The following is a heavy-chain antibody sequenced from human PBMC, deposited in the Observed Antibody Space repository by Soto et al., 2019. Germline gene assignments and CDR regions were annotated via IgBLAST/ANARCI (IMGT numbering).Heavy chain of an antibody. CDR3: AHNLVAGNSWFDP. V-gene: IGHV2-5*02. Sequence: QITLKESGPTLVKPTQTLTLTCTFSGFSLSTSGVGVVWIRQHPGKALEWLGIIYWDDDKRYIPSLKSRLTMTKDRSKNNVVRTMTTLDPVDTGTYYGAHNLVAGNSWFDPSGQGTLVTVSS. CDR2: IYWDDDK. J-gene: IGHJ5*02. D-gene: IGHD6-19*01. CDR1: GFSLSTSGVG.